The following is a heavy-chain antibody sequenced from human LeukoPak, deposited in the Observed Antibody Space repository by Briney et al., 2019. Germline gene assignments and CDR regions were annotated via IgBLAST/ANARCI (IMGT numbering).Heavy chain of an antibody. CDR1: GFTFINYA. CDR3: AKDPKPSSGHYYTPWADY. V-gene: IGHV3-23*01. J-gene: IGHJ4*02. CDR2: ISSSGGSK. D-gene: IGHD3-22*01. Sequence: PGGSLRLSCAASGFTFINYAMSWVRQAPGKGLEWVSGISSSGGSKYYADSVKGRFTISRDNSKNTLYLQLNSLGVEDTAVYYCAKDPKPSSGHYYTPWADYWGQGTLVTVSS.